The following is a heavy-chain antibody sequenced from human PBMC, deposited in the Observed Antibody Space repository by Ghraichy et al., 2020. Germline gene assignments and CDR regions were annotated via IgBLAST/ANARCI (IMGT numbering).Heavy chain of an antibody. D-gene: IGHD6-6*01. CDR1: GFTFSNAW. CDR2: IKSKTDGGTT. J-gene: IGHJ4*02. Sequence: GGSLRLSCAASGFTFSNAWMSWVRQAPGKGLEWVGRIKSKTDGGTTDYAAPVKGRFTISRDDSKNTLYLQMNSLKTEDTAVYSCTTEGRSIAASVLDYWGQGTLVTVSS. V-gene: IGHV3-15*01. CDR3: TTEGRSIAASVLDY.